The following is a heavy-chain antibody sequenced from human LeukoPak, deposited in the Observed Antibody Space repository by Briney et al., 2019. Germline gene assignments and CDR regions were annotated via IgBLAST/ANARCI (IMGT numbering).Heavy chain of an antibody. CDR3: ARALRYYDSSGGVAFDI. J-gene: IGHJ3*02. CDR2: IYYSGST. CDR1: GGSISSYY. V-gene: IGHV4-59*01. D-gene: IGHD3-22*01. Sequence: SETLCLTCTVSGGSISSYYWSWIRQPPGKGLEWIGYIYYSGSTNYNPSLKSRVTISVDTSKNQFSLKLSSVTAADTAVYYCARALRYYDSSGGVAFDIWGQGTMVTVSS.